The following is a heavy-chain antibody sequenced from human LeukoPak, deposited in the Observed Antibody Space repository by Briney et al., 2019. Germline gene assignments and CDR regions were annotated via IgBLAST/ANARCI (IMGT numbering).Heavy chain of an antibody. V-gene: IGHV4-39*01. D-gene: IGHD5-12*01. CDR1: GGSISSSSYY. J-gene: IGHJ6*03. Sequence: PSETLSLTCTVSGGSISSSSYYWGWIRQPPGKGLEWIGSIYYSGSTYYNPSLKSRVTISVDTSKNQFSLKLSSVTAAGTAVYYCARGRGYSGYGLLGYYYMDVWGKGTTVTVSS. CDR3: ARGRGYSGYGLLGYYYMDV. CDR2: IYYSGST.